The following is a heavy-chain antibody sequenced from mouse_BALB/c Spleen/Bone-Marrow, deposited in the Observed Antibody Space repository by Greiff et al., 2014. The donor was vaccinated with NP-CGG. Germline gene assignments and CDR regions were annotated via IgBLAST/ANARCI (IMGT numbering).Heavy chain of an antibody. D-gene: IGHD2-3*01. CDR1: GFTFSSFG. J-gene: IGHJ2*01. CDR2: ISSGSSTI. V-gene: IGHV5-17*02. Sequence: EVKLVESGGGLVQPGGSRKLSCAASGFTFSSFGMHWVRQAPEKGLEWVAYISSGSSTIYYADTVKGRFTISRDNPKNTLFLQMTSLRSEDTAMYYCAIEGYYDYWGQGTTLKVSS. CDR3: AIEGYYDY.